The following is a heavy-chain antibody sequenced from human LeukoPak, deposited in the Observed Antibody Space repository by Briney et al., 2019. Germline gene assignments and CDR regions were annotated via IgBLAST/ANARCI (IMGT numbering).Heavy chain of an antibody. V-gene: IGHV1-8*01. J-gene: IGHJ4*02. CDR3: ARSYSSGWYPTY. Sequence: ASVKVSCKASGYTFTSYDINWVRQATGQGLEWMGWMNPNRGNTGYAQKFQGRVTMTRNTSISTAYMELSSLRSEDTAVYYCARSYSSGWYPTYWGQGTLVTVSS. CDR1: GYTFTSYD. D-gene: IGHD6-19*01. CDR2: MNPNRGNT.